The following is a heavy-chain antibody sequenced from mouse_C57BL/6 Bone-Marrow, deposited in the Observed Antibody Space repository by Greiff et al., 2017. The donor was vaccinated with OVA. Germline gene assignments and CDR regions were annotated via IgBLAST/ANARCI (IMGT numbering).Heavy chain of an antibody. CDR1: GYTFTDYD. CDR3: TAYGNYSYAMDD. CDR2: IDTETGGT. J-gene: IGHJ4*01. D-gene: IGHD2-1*01. Sequence: VQLQESGAELVRPGASVTLSCKASGYTFTDYDMHWVKQTPVHGLEWIGAIDTETGGTAYNQKFKGKDILTAYKSSSTAYMELRSLTSEDSAVYYCTAYGNYSYAMDDWGQGTSVTVSS. V-gene: IGHV1-15*01.